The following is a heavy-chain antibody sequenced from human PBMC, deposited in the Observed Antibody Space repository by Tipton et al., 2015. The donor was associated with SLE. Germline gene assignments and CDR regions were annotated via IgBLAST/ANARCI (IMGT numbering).Heavy chain of an antibody. D-gene: IGHD3-3*01. J-gene: IGHJ3*02. CDR1: GGSFSGYY. CDR2: IDHSGST. V-gene: IGHV4-34*01. CDR3: ARDGDRAYDEAFDI. Sequence: TLSLTCAVYGGSFSGYYCSWIRQPPGKGLEWIGEIDHSGSTNYNPSLKSRVTISVDTSKNQFSLKLTSVTAADTAVYYCARDGDRAYDEAFDIWGQGTMVTVSS.